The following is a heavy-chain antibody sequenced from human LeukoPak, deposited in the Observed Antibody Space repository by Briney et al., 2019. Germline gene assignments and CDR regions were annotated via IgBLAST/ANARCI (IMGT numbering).Heavy chain of an antibody. V-gene: IGHV3-30*18. CDR2: ISYDGSNK. Sequence: GGSLRLSCAASGFTFSSYGMHWVRQAPGKGLEWVAVISYDGSNKYYADSVKGRFTISRDNSKNTLYLQMNSLRAEDTAVYYCAKGGTPFFGIAAAGDDYFDYWGQGTLVTVSS. J-gene: IGHJ4*02. CDR1: GFTFSSYG. CDR3: AKGGTPFFGIAAAGDDYFDY. D-gene: IGHD6-13*01.